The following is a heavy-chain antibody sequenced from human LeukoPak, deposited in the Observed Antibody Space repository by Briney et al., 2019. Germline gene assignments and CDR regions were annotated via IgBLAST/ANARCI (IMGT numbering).Heavy chain of an antibody. J-gene: IGHJ4*02. CDR2: IYPDDSDT. CDR3: ARQRRSSGWPNDY. CDR1: GYSFASYW. Sequence: GESLKISCKGSGYSFASYWIAWVRQMPGKGLEWMGIIYPDDSDTRYSPSFQGQVTITADKSISTAYLQWSSLKASDNAMYYCARQRRSSGWPNDYWGQGTLVTVSS. V-gene: IGHV5-51*01. D-gene: IGHD6-19*01.